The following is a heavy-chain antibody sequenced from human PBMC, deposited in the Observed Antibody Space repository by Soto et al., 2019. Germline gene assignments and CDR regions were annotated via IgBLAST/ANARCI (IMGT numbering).Heavy chain of an antibody. V-gene: IGHV1-18*01. CDR2: ISAYNGNT. CDR1: GYTFTSYG. CDR3: ARERRGYSGYDLDY. J-gene: IGHJ4*02. Sequence: ASVKVSCKASGYTFTSYGISCVRQAPGQGLEWMGWISAYNGNTNYAQKLQGRVTMTTDTSTSTAYMELRSLRSDDTAVYYCARERRGYSGYDLDYWGQGTLVTVSS. D-gene: IGHD5-12*01.